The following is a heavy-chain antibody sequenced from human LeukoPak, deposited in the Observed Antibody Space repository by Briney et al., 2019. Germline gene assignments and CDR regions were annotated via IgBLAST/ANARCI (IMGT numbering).Heavy chain of an antibody. V-gene: IGHV3-23*01. Sequence: GGSLRVSCEASGFTFRNYAMTWIRQSPGKGLEWVSGISAGGHDRYYADSVKGRFIISRDNSRGTVSLQMDSLRVDDTAFYFCARDFRLGGTTGWINWGPGTLVVVSS. CDR2: ISAGGHDR. CDR1: GFTFRNYA. CDR3: ARDFRLGGTTGWIN. J-gene: IGHJ4*02. D-gene: IGHD1/OR15-1a*01.